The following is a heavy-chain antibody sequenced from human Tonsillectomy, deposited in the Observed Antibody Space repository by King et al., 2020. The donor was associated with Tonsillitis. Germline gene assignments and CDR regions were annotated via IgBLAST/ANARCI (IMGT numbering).Heavy chain of an antibody. V-gene: IGHV4-4*07. J-gene: IGHJ5*02. Sequence: VQLQESGPGLVKPSETLSLTCTVSGGSISSYYWSWIRQPAGKGLEWIGRIYTSGSTNYNPSLKSRVTMSVDTSKNQFSLKLSSVPAADTAVYYCASEHLPTIYTNWFDPWGQGTLVTVSS. CDR3: ASEHLPTIYTNWFDP. D-gene: IGHD2/OR15-2a*01. CDR2: IYTSGST. CDR1: GGSISSYY.